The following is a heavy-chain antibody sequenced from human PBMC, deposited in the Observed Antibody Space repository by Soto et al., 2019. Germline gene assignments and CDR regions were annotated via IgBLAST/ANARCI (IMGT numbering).Heavy chain of an antibody. V-gene: IGHV1-18*01. J-gene: IGHJ4*02. CDR1: GYTFTSYG. D-gene: IGHD1-20*01. CDR2: ISAYNGNT. Sequence: QVQLVQSGAEVKKPGASVKVSCKASGYTFTSYGISWVRQAPGQGLEWMGWISAYNGNTNYAQKRQGRVTMTTDTSTSTAYMELRSLRSDDTAVYYCARDASITGTTPPFDYWGQGTLVTVSS. CDR3: ARDASITGTTPPFDY.